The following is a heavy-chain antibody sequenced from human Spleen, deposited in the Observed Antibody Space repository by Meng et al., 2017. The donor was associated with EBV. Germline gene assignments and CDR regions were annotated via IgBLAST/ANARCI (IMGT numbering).Heavy chain of an antibody. CDR2: IDPNSGDT. CDR3: ARLNTMLTSFDY. D-gene: IGHD3-3*01. CDR1: ANSFTGHY. J-gene: IGHJ4*02. Sequence: VKLEQCGAEEKRPGASVKASCKGSANSFTGHYIHWVRQAPGQGLEWMGWIDPNSGDTKYAQNFQGWVTMTRDTSISTAYMELSRLRSHDTAVYYCARLNTMLTSFDYWGQGTLVTVSS. V-gene: IGHV1-2*04.